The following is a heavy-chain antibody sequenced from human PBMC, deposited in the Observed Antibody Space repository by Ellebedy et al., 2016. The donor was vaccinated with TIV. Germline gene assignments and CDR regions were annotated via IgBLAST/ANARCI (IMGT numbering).Heavy chain of an antibody. D-gene: IGHD3-9*01. Sequence: GGSLRLSXAASGFTFDDYAMHWVRQAPGKGLEWVSGISWNSGSIGYADSVKGRFTISRDNAKNSLYLQMNSLRAEDTALYYCAKGVFLTGPFFDYWGQGTLVTVSS. CDR2: ISWNSGSI. CDR3: AKGVFLTGPFFDY. J-gene: IGHJ4*02. V-gene: IGHV3-9*01. CDR1: GFTFDDYA.